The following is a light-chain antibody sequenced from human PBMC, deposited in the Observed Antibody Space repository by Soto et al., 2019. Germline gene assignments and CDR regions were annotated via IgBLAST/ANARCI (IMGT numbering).Light chain of an antibody. CDR1: SSKIGKNY. J-gene: IGLJ2*01. CDR3: GSWDSSLMAVV. Sequence: QSVLTQPPSVSAAPGQKVTISCSGSSSKIGKNYVSWYQQVPGTAPKLLNYDENKRPSGIPDRFSGSKSGTSATLGITGLQTGDEADYYCGSWDSSLMAVVFGGGTKLTVL. CDR2: DEN. V-gene: IGLV1-51*01.